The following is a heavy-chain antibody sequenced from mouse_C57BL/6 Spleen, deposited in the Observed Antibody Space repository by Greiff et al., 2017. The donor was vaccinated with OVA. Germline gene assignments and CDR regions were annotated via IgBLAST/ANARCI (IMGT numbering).Heavy chain of an antibody. CDR1: GYSITSGYY. Sequence: EVQLQESGPGLVKPSQSLSLTCSVTGYSITSGYYWNWIRQFPGNKLEWMGYISYDGSNNYNPSLKNRISITRDTSKNQFFLKLNSVTTEDTATYYCARGELLRFAYWGQGTLVTVSA. D-gene: IGHD1-1*01. CDR2: ISYDGSN. J-gene: IGHJ3*01. CDR3: ARGELLRFAY. V-gene: IGHV3-6*01.